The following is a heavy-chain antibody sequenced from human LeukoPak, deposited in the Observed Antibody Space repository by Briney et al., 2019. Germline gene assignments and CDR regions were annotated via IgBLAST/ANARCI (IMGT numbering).Heavy chain of an antibody. V-gene: IGHV4-38-2*01. CDR1: GYSISSGYY. D-gene: IGHD2-2*01. J-gene: IGHJ4*02. CDR3: ARGHCATTSCYSRY. Sequence: KTSETLSLTCAVSGYSISSGYYWGWIRQPPGKGLEWIGIIYHTGSTYYNPPLKSRVTISLDTSKNQFSLKLSSVTATDTAVYYCARGHCATTSCYSRYWGQGTLVTVSS. CDR2: IYHTGST.